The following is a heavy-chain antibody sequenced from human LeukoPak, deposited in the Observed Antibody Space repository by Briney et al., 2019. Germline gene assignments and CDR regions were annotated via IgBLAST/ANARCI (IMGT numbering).Heavy chain of an antibody. CDR3: AELGITMIGGV. V-gene: IGHV3-74*01. J-gene: IGHJ6*04. CDR2: INIDGSST. CDR1: GFTFSGYW. Sequence: GGSLRLSCAASGFTFSGYWMHWVRQAPGKGLVWVSRINIDGSSTSYADSVKGRFTISRDNAKNSLYLQMNSLRAEDTAVYYCAELGITMIGGVWGKGTTVTISS. D-gene: IGHD3-10*02.